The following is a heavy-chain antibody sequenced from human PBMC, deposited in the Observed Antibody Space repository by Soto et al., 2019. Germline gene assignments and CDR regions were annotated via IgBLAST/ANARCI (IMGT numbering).Heavy chain of an antibody. D-gene: IGHD5-18*01. J-gene: IGHJ6*02. V-gene: IGHV1-18*01. CDR3: ARDRPDTAMVTVLGMDG. CDR2: INTYNGNT. CDR1: GYTFTNYG. Sequence: ASVKVSCKASGYTFTNYGISWVRQAPGQGLEWMGWINTYNGNTNYAQNVQGRVTMTTDTSTSTAYMEVGSLRSEDTAVYYCARDRPDTAMVTVLGMDGWGQGTTVTVSS.